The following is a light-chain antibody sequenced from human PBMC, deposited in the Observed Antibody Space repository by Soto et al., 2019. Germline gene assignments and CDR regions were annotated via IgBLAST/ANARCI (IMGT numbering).Light chain of an antibody. CDR3: QSYDSSLHVV. Sequence: QSVLTQPPSVSGAPGQRVTISCTGSSSNIGAGYDVHWYQQLPGTAPKLLIYGNSNRPSGVPDRFSGSESGTSASLAITGLQAEDEADYYCQSYDSSLHVVFGGGTQLTVL. CDR1: SSNIGAGYD. CDR2: GNS. V-gene: IGLV1-40*01. J-gene: IGLJ2*01.